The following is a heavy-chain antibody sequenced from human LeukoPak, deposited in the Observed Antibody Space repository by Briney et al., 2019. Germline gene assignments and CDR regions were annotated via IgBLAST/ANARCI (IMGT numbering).Heavy chain of an antibody. CDR3: ARRNGGYDSFDY. CDR1: GFTVSSKY. V-gene: IGHV3-66*02. J-gene: IGHJ4*02. D-gene: IGHD5-12*01. Sequence: GGSLRLSCAASGFTVSSKYMSWVRQAPGKGLEWVSVIYSGGSTYYADSVKGRFTISRDNSKNTLYLQMNSLSAEDTAVYYCARRNGGYDSFDYWGQGTLVTVSS. CDR2: IYSGGST.